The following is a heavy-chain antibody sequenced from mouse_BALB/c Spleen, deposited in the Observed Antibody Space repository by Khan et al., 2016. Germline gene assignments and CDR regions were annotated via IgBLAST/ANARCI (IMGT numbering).Heavy chain of an antibody. V-gene: IGHV2-5*01. CDR1: GFSLTSYG. J-gene: IGHJ2*01. CDR2: IWSGGST. CDR3: AKNFDY. Sequence: QVQLKQSGPGLVQPSQSLSITCTVSGFSLTSYGVHWVRQSPGKGLEWLGVIWSGGSTDYNADFMSRLSITKDNPKCQVFLKMNSLQADDTAIYYCAKNFDYWCQGTTLTVSS.